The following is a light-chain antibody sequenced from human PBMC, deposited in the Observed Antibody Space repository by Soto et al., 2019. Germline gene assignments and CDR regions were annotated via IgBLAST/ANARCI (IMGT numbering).Light chain of an antibody. V-gene: IGKV1-39*01. CDR3: QKYNSAPFN. Sequence: DIQMTHSQSSLSAAVEYIFIINFLASQSISNHLNWYQQKPGKAPKLLIFAASSLQSGVPSRFSGSRSGPDFTLTISRLEPEDVATYYCQKYNSAPFNCGPGNTGDIK. J-gene: IGKJ3*01. CDR1: QSISNH. CDR2: AAS.